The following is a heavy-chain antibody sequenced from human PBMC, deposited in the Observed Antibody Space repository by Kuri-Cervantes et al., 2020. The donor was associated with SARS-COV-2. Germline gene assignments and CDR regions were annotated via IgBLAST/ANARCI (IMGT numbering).Heavy chain of an antibody. Sequence: SETLSLTCAVSGASINSGDHHWSWIRQPAGKGLEWIGHIHTSGTTNYNPSLKSRVTISVDTSKNQFSLRLSSVTAADTAVYYCVNGYYYYMDVWGKGTTVTVSS. CDR3: VNGYYYYMDV. J-gene: IGHJ6*03. V-gene: IGHV4-61*09. CDR2: IHTSGTT. CDR1: GASINSGDHH.